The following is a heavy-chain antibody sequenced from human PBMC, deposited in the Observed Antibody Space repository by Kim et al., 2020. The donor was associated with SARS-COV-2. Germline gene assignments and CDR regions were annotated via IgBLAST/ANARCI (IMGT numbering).Heavy chain of an antibody. CDR3: ARGYGSGSYYPYYFDY. Sequence: ASVKVSCKASGYTFTSYAMHWVRQAPGQRLEWMGWINAGNGNTKYSQKFQGRVTITRDTSASTAYMELSSLRSEDTAVYYCARGYGSGSYYPYYFDYWGQGTLVTVSS. CDR2: INAGNGNT. J-gene: IGHJ4*02. V-gene: IGHV1-3*01. CDR1: GYTFTSYA. D-gene: IGHD3-10*01.